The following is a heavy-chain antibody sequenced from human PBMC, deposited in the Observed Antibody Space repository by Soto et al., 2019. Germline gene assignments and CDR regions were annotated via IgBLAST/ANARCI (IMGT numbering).Heavy chain of an antibody. J-gene: IGHJ6*02. Sequence: QVQLVQSGAEVKKPGSSVKVSCKASGGTFSSYAISWVRQAPGQGLEWMGGIIPIFGTANYAQKFQGRVTTTADDSTRTAYMERSRMRSEATAVYYCARGGSTAVTTNYYYGMDVWGQGTTVTVSS. CDR1: GGTFSSYA. CDR2: IIPIFGTA. V-gene: IGHV1-69*01. CDR3: ARGGSTAVTTNYYYGMDV. D-gene: IGHD4-17*01.